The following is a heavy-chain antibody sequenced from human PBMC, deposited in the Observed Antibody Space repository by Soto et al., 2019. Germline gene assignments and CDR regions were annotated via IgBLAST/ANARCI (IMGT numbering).Heavy chain of an antibody. CDR3: ARGGTPIDY. V-gene: IGHV1-18*01. J-gene: IGHJ4*02. CDR1: GYTFTNSG. CDR2: ISAYNGNT. Sequence: VQLVQSGAEVKKPGASVKVSCKASGYTFTNSGISWVRQAPGQGLEWMGWISAYNGNTNYAQKFQGRVTMTTDTATITAYMELRSLRSDETAVYYGARGGTPIDYWGQGTLVTVSS. D-gene: IGHD3-16*01.